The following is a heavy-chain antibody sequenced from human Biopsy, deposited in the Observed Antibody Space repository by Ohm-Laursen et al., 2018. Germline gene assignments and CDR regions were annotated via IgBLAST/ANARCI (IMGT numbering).Heavy chain of an antibody. J-gene: IGHJ4*02. CDR2: INHSGRT. V-gene: IGHV4-34*01. Sequence: SQTLSLTCIVYGESFNGYYWSWIRQTPGKGLEWIGEINHSGRTNYNPSLKSRVTISADTSKNQFSLRLSSVTAADTAVYYCALGGGSYVNFDYWGQGTLVTVSS. D-gene: IGHD1-26*01. CDR3: ALGGGSYVNFDY. CDR1: GESFNGYY.